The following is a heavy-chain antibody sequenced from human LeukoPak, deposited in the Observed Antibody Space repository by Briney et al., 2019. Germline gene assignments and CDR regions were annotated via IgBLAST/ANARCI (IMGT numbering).Heavy chain of an antibody. V-gene: IGHV3-21*01. CDR1: GFTFSSYS. CDR2: ISSSSSYI. J-gene: IGHJ4*02. Sequence: GGSLRLSRAASGFTFSSYSMNWVRQAPGKGLEWVPSISSSSSYIYYADSVKGRFTISRDNAKNSLYLQMNSLRAEDTALYYCARVSRDIVVVVPATGYFDYWGQGTLVTVSS. D-gene: IGHD2-15*01. CDR3: ARVSRDIVVVVPATGYFDY.